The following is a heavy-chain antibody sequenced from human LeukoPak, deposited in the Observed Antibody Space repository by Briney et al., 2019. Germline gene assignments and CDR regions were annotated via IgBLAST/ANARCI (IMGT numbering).Heavy chain of an antibody. CDR3: ASVGYGDYVDY. CDR1: GGSISSGGYY. Sequence: SETLSLTCTVSGGSISSGGYYWSWIRQHPGKGLEWIGYIYYSGSTYYNPSLKSRVTISVDTSKNRFSLKLSSVTAADTAVYYCASVGYGDYVDYWGQGTLVTVSS. V-gene: IGHV4-31*03. CDR2: IYYSGST. J-gene: IGHJ4*02. D-gene: IGHD4-17*01.